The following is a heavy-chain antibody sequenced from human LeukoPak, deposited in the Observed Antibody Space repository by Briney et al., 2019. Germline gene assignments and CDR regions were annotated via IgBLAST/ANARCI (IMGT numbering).Heavy chain of an antibody. CDR2: INPNSGGT. V-gene: IGHV1-2*02. D-gene: IGHD3-10*01. Sequence: ASVKVSCKASGYTFTGYYMHWVRQAPGQGLEWMGWINPNSGGTNYAQKFQGRVTMARDTSISTAYMELSRLRSDDTAVYYCARDQTLRAYGSGVYYYYYYMDVWGKGTTVTVSS. CDR3: ARDQTLRAYGSGVYYYYYYMDV. J-gene: IGHJ6*03. CDR1: GYTFTGYY.